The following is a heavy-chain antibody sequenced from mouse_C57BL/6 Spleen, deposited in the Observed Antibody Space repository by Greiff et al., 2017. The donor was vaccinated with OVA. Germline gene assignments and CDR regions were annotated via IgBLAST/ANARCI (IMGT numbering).Heavy chain of an antibody. V-gene: IGHV1-69*01. Sequence: QVQLQQSGAELVMPGASVKLSCKASGYTFTSYWMHWVKQRPGQGLEWIGEIDPSDSYTNYNQKFKGKSTLTVDKSSSTAYMQLSSLTSEDSAVYYCVTEDYFDYGGQGTTLTVSS. CDR3: VTEDYFDY. CDR2: IDPSDSYT. CDR1: GYTFTSYW. J-gene: IGHJ2*01.